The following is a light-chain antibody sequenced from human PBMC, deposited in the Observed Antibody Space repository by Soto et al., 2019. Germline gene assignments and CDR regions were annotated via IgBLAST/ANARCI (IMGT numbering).Light chain of an antibody. V-gene: IGKV3-20*01. CDR3: QQYESSPWT. J-gene: IGKJ1*01. CDR2: TTS. Sequence: EIVLTQSPGTLSLSPGERATLSCRASHSLSNNFLACYQQKPGQAPRLIIYTTSMRATGIPDRFSGSGSGTDFTLTIRRLEPEDFAVYYCQQYESSPWTFGQGTKVEIQ. CDR1: HSLSNNF.